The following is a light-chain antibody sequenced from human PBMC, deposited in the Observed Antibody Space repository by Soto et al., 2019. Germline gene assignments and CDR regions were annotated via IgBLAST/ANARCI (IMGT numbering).Light chain of an antibody. Sequence: DIVMTQSPYSLALSLGERAAINCRSGQSVLYSSTGRNYLVWYQQKAGQPPKLLIYWASTRESGVPDRFSGSGSGTDFTLTISNLQAEDVAVYYCQQHHSTPLTFGQGTRLEIK. CDR3: QQHHSTPLT. V-gene: IGKV4-1*01. CDR1: QSVLYSSTGRNY. J-gene: IGKJ5*01. CDR2: WAS.